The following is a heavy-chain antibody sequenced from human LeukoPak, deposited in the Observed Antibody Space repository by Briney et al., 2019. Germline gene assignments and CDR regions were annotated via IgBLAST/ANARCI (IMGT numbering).Heavy chain of an antibody. CDR2: INKDGSEE. J-gene: IGHJ6*02. V-gene: IGHV3-7*01. CDR3: ATYDNWVAGDV. D-gene: IGHD1-1*01. CDR1: DFMFSDYW. Sequence: PGGSLRLSCAASDFMFSDYWMSWVRQAPGKGPEWVANINKDGSEEHYVDSVKGRFTVSRDNAKNSLFPQMNSLRVEDTAVYYCATYDNWVAGDVWGQGTSVSVSS.